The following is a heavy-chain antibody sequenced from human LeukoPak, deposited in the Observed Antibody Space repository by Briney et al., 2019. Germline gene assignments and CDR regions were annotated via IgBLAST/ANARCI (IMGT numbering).Heavy chain of an antibody. CDR2: ITGSGGGT. V-gene: IGHV3-23*01. Sequence: PGGSLRLSCAASGFTFNSYAMSWVRQAPGKGLEWVSAITGSGGGTYYADSVKGRFTISRDNTENTLYLQMSSLRAEDTAVYYCAEPGHLNSGFFDCWGQGAPVTVSS. CDR3: AEPGHLNSGFFDC. D-gene: IGHD5-12*01. CDR1: GFTFNSYA. J-gene: IGHJ4*02.